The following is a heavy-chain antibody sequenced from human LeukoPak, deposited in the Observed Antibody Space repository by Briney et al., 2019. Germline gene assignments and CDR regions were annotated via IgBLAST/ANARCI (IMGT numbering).Heavy chain of an antibody. CDR3: ARGDCSSTSCHYYYYGMDV. CDR1: GYTFTSYD. Sequence: GASVKVSCKASGYTFTSYDINWVRQATGQGLEWMGWMNPNSGNTGYAQKFQGRVTMTRNTSISTAYMELSSLRSEDTAVYYCARGDCSSTSCHYYYYGMDVWGQGTTVTVSS. J-gene: IGHJ6*02. V-gene: IGHV1-8*01. D-gene: IGHD2-2*01. CDR2: MNPNSGNT.